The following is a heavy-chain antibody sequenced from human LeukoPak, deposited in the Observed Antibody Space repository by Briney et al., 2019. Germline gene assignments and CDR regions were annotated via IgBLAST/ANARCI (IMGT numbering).Heavy chain of an antibody. V-gene: IGHV4-59*12. CDR3: ARFGPSDAFDI. Sequence: SETLSLTCTVSGGSISSYYWSWIRQPPGKGLEWIGYIYYSGSTNYNPSLKSRVTISVDRSKNQFSLKLSSVTAADTAVYYCARFGPSDAFDIWGQGTMVTVSS. CDR2: IYYSGST. D-gene: IGHD3-10*01. CDR1: GGSISSYY. J-gene: IGHJ3*02.